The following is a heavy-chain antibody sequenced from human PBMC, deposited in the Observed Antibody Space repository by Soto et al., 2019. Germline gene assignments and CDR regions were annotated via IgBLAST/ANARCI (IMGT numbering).Heavy chain of an antibody. CDR1: GYTFPGKY. CDR3: ARGYCSDSGCSHYFDY. D-gene: IGHD2-8*02. Sequence: QVQLVQSGAEVKKPGASVKVSCKASGYTFPGKYMHWVRQAPGQGLEWMALINPTRGGTNYAQKFQGRVTMTWDTSISTAYMELNSLRSDDTDIYYCARGYCSDSGCSHYFDYWGQGTLVTVSS. CDR2: INPTRGGT. V-gene: IGHV1-2*02. J-gene: IGHJ4*02.